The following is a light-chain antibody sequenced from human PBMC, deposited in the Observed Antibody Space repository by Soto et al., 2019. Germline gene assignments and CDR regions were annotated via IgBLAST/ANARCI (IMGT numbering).Light chain of an antibody. CDR2: DVS. CDR1: GSDVGAYNY. J-gene: IGLJ1*01. CDR3: GSYTTSSNYV. Sequence: QSVLTRPASVSGSPGQSITISFTGTGSDVGAYNYVSWYQQHPGKAPKLMIYDVSHRPSGVSHRFSGSKSGHTASLTISGLQAEDEADYYCGSYTTSSNYVFGTGTKVTVL. V-gene: IGLV2-14*01.